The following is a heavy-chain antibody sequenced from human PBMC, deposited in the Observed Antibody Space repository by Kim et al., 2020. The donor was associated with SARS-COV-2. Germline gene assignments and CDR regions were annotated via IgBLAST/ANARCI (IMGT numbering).Heavy chain of an antibody. CDR3: ARDLVVVGRARAFDI. Sequence: GGSLRLSCAASGFTFSSYWMSWVRQAPGKGLEWVANIKQDGSEKYYVDSVKGRFTISRDNAKNSLYLQMNSLRAEDTAVYYCARDLVVVGRARAFDIWGQGTMVTVSS. CDR2: IKQDGSEK. J-gene: IGHJ3*02. D-gene: IGHD3-22*01. V-gene: IGHV3-7*05. CDR1: GFTFSSYW.